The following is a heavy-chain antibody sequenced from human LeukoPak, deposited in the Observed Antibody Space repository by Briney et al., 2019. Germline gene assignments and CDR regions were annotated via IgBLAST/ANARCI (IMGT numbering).Heavy chain of an antibody. V-gene: IGHV1-46*01. CDR3: ARDRSGWYTPYLEFDY. J-gene: IGHJ4*02. D-gene: IGHD6-19*01. CDR2: INPSGGST. Sequence: GASVTVSCTASGYAFTSYYMHWVRQAPGQGLEWMGIINPSGGSTSYAQKFQGRVTMTRDTSTSTVYMELSSLRSEDTAVYYCARDRSGWYTPYLEFDYWGQGTLVTVSS. CDR1: GYAFTSYY.